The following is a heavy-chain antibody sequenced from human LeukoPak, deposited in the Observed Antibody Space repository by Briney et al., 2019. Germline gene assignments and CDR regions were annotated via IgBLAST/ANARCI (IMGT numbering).Heavy chain of an antibody. D-gene: IGHD3-22*01. CDR2: MYLSGTT. J-gene: IGHJ4*02. CDR3: AGLVGRYSSGLYYYYFDY. CDR1: GDSINSLDL. Sequence: SGTLSLTCTVSGDSINSLDLWSWVRQPPGKGLEWIGEMYLSGTTHSNPSVKSRVTISIDKSKNQFFLDLSSVTATDTAVYYCAGLVGRYSSGLYYYYFDYWGQGTLVTVSS. V-gene: IGHV4-4*02.